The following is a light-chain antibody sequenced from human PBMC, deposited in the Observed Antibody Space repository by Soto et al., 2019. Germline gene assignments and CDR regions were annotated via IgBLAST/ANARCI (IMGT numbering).Light chain of an antibody. V-gene: IGKV1-5*01. CDR2: DAS. J-gene: IGKJ4*01. CDR3: QLYNTYWGT. Sequence: DMQMTQSPSALSASVGDRVTITCRASQTIGSRLAWYQQKTGKAPKLLISDASSLQSGVPSRFSGSGSGTEFTLTISSLQPDDFATYYFQLYNTYWGTFGGGTRVEIK. CDR1: QTIGSR.